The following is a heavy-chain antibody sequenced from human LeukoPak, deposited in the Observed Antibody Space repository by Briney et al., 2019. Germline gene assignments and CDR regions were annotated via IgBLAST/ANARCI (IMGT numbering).Heavy chain of an antibody. CDR1: GGSISSYY. CDR3: ARLGVDMVRGVIIFDY. CDR2: IYYSGST. Sequence: SETLSLTCTVSGGSISSYYWSWIRQPPGKGLEWIGYIYYSGSTNYNPSLKSRVTISVDTSKNQFSLKLSSVTAADTAVYYCARLGVDMVRGVIIFDYWGQGTLVTVSS. V-gene: IGHV4-59*08. D-gene: IGHD3-10*01. J-gene: IGHJ4*02.